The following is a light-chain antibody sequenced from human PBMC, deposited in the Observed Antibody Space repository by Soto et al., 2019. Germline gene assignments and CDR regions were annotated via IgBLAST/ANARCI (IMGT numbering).Light chain of an antibody. Sequence: SYELTQPPSVSVSPGQTASITCSVDKWGDKYACWYQQKPGQSPVLVIYQDTKRPSGIPERFSGANSGNTATLTISGTQAMEEADYYCQAWDSSTAWVFGTGTKVTVL. CDR2: QDT. V-gene: IGLV3-1*01. CDR1: KWGDKY. J-gene: IGLJ1*01. CDR3: QAWDSSTAWV.